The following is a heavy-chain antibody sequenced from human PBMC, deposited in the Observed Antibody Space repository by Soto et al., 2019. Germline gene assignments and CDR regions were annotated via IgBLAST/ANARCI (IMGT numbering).Heavy chain of an antibody. CDR1: GYTFTSYG. CDR2: ISAYNGNT. D-gene: IGHD5-12*01. Sequence: AAVKVSCKASGYTFTSYGISWVRQAPGQGLEWMGWISAYNGNTNYAQKPQGRVTMTTDTSTSTAYMELRSLRSDDTAVYYCARDRADGYPLIFDYWGQGTLVTVSS. CDR3: ARDRADGYPLIFDY. J-gene: IGHJ4*02. V-gene: IGHV1-18*01.